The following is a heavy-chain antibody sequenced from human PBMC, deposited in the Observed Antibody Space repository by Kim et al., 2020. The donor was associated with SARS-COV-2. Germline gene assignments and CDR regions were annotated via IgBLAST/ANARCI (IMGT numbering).Heavy chain of an antibody. D-gene: IGHD3-10*01. CDR2: IYYSGST. V-gene: IGHV4-39*01. J-gene: IGHJ5*02. CDR1: GGSISSSSYY. Sequence: SETLSLTCTVSGGSISSSSYYWGWIRQPPGKGLEWIGSIYYSGSTYYNPSLKSRVTISVDTSKNQFSLKLSSVTAADTAVYYCARLAGTYYGLFDPWVQGTLVTVSS. CDR3: ARLAGTYYGLFDP.